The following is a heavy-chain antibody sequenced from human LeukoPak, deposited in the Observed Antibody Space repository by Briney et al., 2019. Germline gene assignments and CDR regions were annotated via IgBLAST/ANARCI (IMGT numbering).Heavy chain of an antibody. Sequence: SVKVSCKASGGTFSSYAISWVRQAPGQGLEWMGGIIPIFGTANYAQKFQGRVTITTDESTSTAYMELSSLRSEDTAVYYCARRSTLYSSGRFYFDYWGQGTLVTVSS. CDR2: IIPIFGTA. J-gene: IGHJ4*02. CDR1: GGTFSSYA. CDR3: ARRSTLYSSGRFYFDY. V-gene: IGHV1-69*05. D-gene: IGHD6-19*01.